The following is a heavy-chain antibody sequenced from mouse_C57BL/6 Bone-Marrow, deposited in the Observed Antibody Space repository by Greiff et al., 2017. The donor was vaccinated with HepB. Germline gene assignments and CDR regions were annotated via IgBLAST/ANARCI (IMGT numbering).Heavy chain of an antibody. J-gene: IGHJ4*01. CDR2: IYPSDSET. V-gene: IGHV1-61*01. Sequence: VQLQQSGAELVRPGSSVKLSCKASGYTFTSYWMDWVKQRPGQGLEWIGNIYPSDSETHYNQKFKDKATLTVDKSSSTAYMQLSSLTSEDSAVYYCARGDDVLYYYAMDYWGQGTSVTVSS. CDR1: GYTFTSYW. D-gene: IGHD2-3*01. CDR3: ARGDDVLYYYAMDY.